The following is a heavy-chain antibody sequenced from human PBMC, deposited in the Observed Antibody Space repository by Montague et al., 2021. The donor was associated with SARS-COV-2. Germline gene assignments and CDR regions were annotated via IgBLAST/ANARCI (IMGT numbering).Heavy chain of an antibody. Sequence: SLRLSCAASGFTFSSYSMNWVRQAPGKGLEWVSSISRSRSYIYCADSVKGRFTISRDNAKNSLYLQMNSLRAEGTAVYYCASSRAAGTVYYYYGMDVWGQGTTVTVSS. CDR3: ASSRAAGTVYYYYGMDV. J-gene: IGHJ6*02. CDR1: GFTFSSYS. CDR2: ISRSRSYI. V-gene: IGHV3-21*01. D-gene: IGHD6-13*01.